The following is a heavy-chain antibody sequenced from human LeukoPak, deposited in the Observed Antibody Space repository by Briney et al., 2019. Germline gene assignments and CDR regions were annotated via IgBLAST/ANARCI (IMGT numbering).Heavy chain of an antibody. D-gene: IGHD1-26*01. CDR1: GFTFGDYA. Sequence: GGSLRLSRTASGFTFGDYAMSWFRQAPGRGLEWVGFIRSKAYGGTTEYAASVKGRFTISRDDSKSIAYLQMDSLKTEDTAVYYCTRGRVGATSWFDPWGQGTLVTVSS. CDR3: TRGRVGATSWFDP. CDR2: IRSKAYGGTT. J-gene: IGHJ5*02. V-gene: IGHV3-49*03.